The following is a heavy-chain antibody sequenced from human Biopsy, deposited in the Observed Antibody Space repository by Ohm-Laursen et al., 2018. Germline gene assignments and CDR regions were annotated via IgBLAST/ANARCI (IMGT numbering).Heavy chain of an antibody. D-gene: IGHD3-16*01. V-gene: IGHV4-34*01. CDR2: INHSGRT. CDR1: GESFNGYY. Sequence: GTLSLTCAVYGESFNGYYWSWIRRTTGKGLEWIGEINHSGRTNYNPSLKSRVTISVDTYKNRFSLNVRSVTAADTAVYFCARDSRGGHLNTTLITGKNLDSWGQGILVTVSS. J-gene: IGHJ4*02. CDR3: ARDSRGGHLNTTLITGKNLDS.